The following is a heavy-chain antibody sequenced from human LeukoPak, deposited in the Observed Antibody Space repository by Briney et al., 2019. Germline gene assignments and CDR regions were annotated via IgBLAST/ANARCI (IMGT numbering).Heavy chain of an antibody. CDR3: ARGGRGSAAVVAPRSFDI. V-gene: IGHV3-53*01. Sequence: PGGSLRLSCAASGFTVGSNYMSWVRQAPGKGLEWVSVIYSGGSTYYTDSVKGRFTISRDNSKNTLYLQMNNLRAEDSALYYCARGGRGSAAVVAPRSFDIWGQGTMVTVSS. CDR2: IYSGGST. D-gene: IGHD3-22*01. J-gene: IGHJ3*02. CDR1: GFTVGSNY.